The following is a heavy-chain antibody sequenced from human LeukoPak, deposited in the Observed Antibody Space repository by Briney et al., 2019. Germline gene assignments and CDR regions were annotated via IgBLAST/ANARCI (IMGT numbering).Heavy chain of an antibody. CDR1: GYSISSGYY. CDR3: ARGFLSGTPYFDY. CDR2: IYHSGSI. V-gene: IGHV4-38-2*02. Sequence: PSETLSLTYTVSGYSISSGYYWGWIRLSPGKGLEWIGTIYHSGSIYYNPSLKSRVTISVDTSKNQFSMKLSSVTAADTAVYFCARGFLSGTPYFDYWGQGTLVTVSS. D-gene: IGHD1-7*01. J-gene: IGHJ4*02.